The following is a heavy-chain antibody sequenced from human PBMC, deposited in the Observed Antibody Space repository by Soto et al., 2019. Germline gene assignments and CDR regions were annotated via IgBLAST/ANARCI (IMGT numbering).Heavy chain of an antibody. D-gene: IGHD2-2*01. CDR1: GYTFTSYD. CDR2: MNPNSGNT. J-gene: IGHJ6*04. CDR3: ARGRSIEVPAAIRYYYYYGMAV. Sequence: ASVKVSCKASGYTFTSYDINWVRQATGQGLEWMGWMNPNSGNTGYAQKFQGRVTMTRNTSISTAYMELSSLRSEDTAVYYCARGRSIEVPAAIRYYYYYGMAVWGKGTTVTVSS. V-gene: IGHV1-8*01.